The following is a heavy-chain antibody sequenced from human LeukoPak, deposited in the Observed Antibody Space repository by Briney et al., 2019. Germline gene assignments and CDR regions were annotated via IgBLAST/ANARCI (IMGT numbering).Heavy chain of an antibody. CDR2: INIDGRST. D-gene: IGHD2-2*01. V-gene: IGHV3-74*01. J-gene: IGHJ1*01. Sequence: GPSPTLAWAPSGFTFSSYWVHCVRQAPGKGLVWVSRINIDGRSTSYADSVKGRFTRSRDNAKNTLYLQMNSLRAEDTAVYYCARRYCSSTSCPFQHWGQGTLVTVSS. CDR3: ARRYCSSTSCPFQH. CDR1: GFTFSSYW.